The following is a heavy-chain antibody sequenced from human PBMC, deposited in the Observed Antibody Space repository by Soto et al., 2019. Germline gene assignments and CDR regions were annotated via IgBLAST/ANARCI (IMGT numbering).Heavy chain of an antibody. D-gene: IGHD1-26*01. CDR2: IKGSHAGGTT. J-gene: IGHJ4*02. CDR3: ATEGGYPGSNFYGAY. V-gene: IGHV3-15*01. CDR1: GFTFSRAY. Sequence: EVQLVESGGGLVEPGGSIRLSCVASGFTFSRAYMTWVRQAPGKGLEWVGRIKGSHAGGTTDYATSVEGRFTISRDDSKNTLYLQLNSLKTEDTSLYYCATEGGYPGSNFYGAYWGQGTRVTVSS.